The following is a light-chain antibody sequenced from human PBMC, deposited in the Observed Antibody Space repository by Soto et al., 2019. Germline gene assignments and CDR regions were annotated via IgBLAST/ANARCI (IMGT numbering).Light chain of an antibody. CDR2: GAS. Sequence: EIVLTQSPVTLSLSRGRRATRACRASQSVSSSHLAWYQHKPGQAPRLLIYGASSRATGIPDRFSGSGSGTDFTLTISSLDPEDFAVYYCQQYGSSESSGQGSKVDIK. CDR3: QQYGSSES. CDR1: QSVSSSH. V-gene: IGKV3-20*01. J-gene: IGKJ1*01.